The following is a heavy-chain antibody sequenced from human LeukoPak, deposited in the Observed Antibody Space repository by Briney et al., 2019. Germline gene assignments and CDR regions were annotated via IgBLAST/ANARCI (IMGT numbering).Heavy chain of an antibody. D-gene: IGHD3-9*01. CDR3: AKPTQGPYYDILTGYYPSPLDY. Sequence: PGGSLRLSCAASGFTFSSYAMSWVRQAPGKGLEWVSAISGSGGSTYYADSVKGRFTISRDNSKNTLYLQMNSLRAEDTAVYYCAKPTQGPYYDILTGYYPSPLDYWGQGTLVTVSS. V-gene: IGHV3-23*01. CDR2: ISGSGGST. CDR1: GFTFSSYA. J-gene: IGHJ4*02.